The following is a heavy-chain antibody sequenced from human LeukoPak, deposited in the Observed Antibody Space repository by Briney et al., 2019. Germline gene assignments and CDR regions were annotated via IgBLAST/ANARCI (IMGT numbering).Heavy chain of an antibody. CDR1: GFTFSGSA. V-gene: IGHV3-73*01. J-gene: IGHJ4*02. CDR3: TRSEANGFDY. CDR2: IRSKANSYAT. D-gene: IGHD2-8*01. Sequence: GGSLRLSCAASGFTFSGSAMHWVRQASGKGLEWVGRIRSKANSYATAYAASVKGRFTISRDDSENTVYLQMNSLKTEDTAVYYCTRSEANGFDYWGQGALVTVSS.